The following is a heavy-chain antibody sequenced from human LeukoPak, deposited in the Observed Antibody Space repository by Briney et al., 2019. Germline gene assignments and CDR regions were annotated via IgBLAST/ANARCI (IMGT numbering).Heavy chain of an antibody. D-gene: IGHD5-18*01. Sequence: PGGSLRLSCAASGFIFSISDMHWVRQAPGKGLEWISSISGSGDNTYYPDSVEGRFTISRDNSKNTLFLQMNSLRAEDTAIYYCAKALGGYTYGYYFDYWGQGTLVTVSS. J-gene: IGHJ4*02. V-gene: IGHV3-23*01. CDR1: GFIFSISD. CDR3: AKALGGYTYGYYFDY. CDR2: ISGSGDNT.